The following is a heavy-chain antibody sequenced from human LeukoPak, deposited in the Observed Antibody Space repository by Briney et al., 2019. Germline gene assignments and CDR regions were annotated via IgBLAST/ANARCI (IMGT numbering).Heavy chain of an antibody. CDR2: ISAYNGNT. J-gene: IGHJ3*02. Sequence: GASVKVSCKASGYTFTSYGISWVRQAPGQGLEWMGWISAYNGNTNYAQKLQGRVTMTTDTSTTTAYMELSRLRSDDTAVYYCARDLYGLVVVVAAKDDAFDIWGQGTMVTVSS. CDR3: ARDLYGLVVVVAAKDDAFDI. CDR1: GYTFTSYG. V-gene: IGHV1-18*01. D-gene: IGHD2-15*01.